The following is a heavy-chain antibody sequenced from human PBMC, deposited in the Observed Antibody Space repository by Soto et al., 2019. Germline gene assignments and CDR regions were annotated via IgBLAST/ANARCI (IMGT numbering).Heavy chain of an antibody. CDR2: INHSGST. CDR1: GGSFSGYY. J-gene: IGHJ3*02. Sequence: PSETLSLTCAVYGGSFSGYYWSWIRQPPGKGLEWIGEINHSGSTNYNPSIKSRVTISVDTSKNQFSLKLSSVTAADTAVYYCARVATIVGSGLFAFDIWGQGTMVTVSS. CDR3: ARVATIVGSGLFAFDI. V-gene: IGHV4-34*01. D-gene: IGHD5-12*01.